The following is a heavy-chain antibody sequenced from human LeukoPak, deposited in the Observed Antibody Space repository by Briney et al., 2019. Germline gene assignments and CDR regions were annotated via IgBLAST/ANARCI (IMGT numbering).Heavy chain of an antibody. V-gene: IGHV1-18*01. D-gene: IGHD6-19*01. CDR3: ARVRRQWLVVDLGWFDP. CDR1: GYTFTSYG. Sequence: ASVKVSCKASGYTFTSYGISWVRQAPGQGLEWMGWISAYNGNTNYAQKLQGRVTMTTDTSTSTAYMELRSLRSDDTAVYYCARVRRQWLVVDLGWFDPWGQGTLVTVSS. J-gene: IGHJ5*02. CDR2: ISAYNGNT.